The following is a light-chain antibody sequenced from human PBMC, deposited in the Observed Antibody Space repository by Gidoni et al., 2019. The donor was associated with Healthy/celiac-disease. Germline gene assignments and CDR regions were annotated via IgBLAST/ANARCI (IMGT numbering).Light chain of an antibody. CDR2: LGA. Sequence: DIVMTQSPLSLPVTPGDPASISCRSSQSLLHSNGYNYLDWYLQKPGQSPQLLIYLGANRASGVPGRFIGSGSDTDFTLKISRVEAEDVGVYYCMKALQTPTFGGGTKVEIK. V-gene: IGKV2-28*01. J-gene: IGKJ4*01. CDR1: QSLLHSNGYNY. CDR3: MKALQTPT.